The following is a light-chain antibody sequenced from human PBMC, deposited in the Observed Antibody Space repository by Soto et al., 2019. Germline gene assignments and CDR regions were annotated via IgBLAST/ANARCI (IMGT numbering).Light chain of an antibody. CDR2: GAS. CDR3: LQYNNWLTWT. V-gene: IGKV3-15*01. Sequence: EIVITQSPATLSVSPGERATLSCRASQSVSGNLAWYQQKPGQAPRLLIYGASTRATGVPARFSGSGSGTEFTLTISSLQSEDFAVYYCLQYNNWLTWTFGQGTKVDIK. CDR1: QSVSGN. J-gene: IGKJ1*01.